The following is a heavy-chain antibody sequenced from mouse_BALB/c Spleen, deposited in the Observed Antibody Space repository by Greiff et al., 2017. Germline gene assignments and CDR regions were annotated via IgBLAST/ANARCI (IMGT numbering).Heavy chain of an antibody. CDR3: ARSGHYYGSSYEYYAMDY. V-gene: IGHV1S127*01. CDR2: IDPSDSET. J-gene: IGHJ4*01. D-gene: IGHD1-1*01. Sequence: QVQLQQSGPQLVRPGASVKISCKASGYSFTSYWMHWVKQRPGQGLEWIGMIDPSDSETRLNQKFKDKATLTVDKSSSTAYMQLSSPTSEDSAVYYCARSGHYYGSSYEYYAMDYWGQGTSVTVSS. CDR1: GYSFTSYW.